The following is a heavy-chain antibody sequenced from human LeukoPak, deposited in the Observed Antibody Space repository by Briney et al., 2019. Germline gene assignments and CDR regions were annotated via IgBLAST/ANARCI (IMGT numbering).Heavy chain of an antibody. Sequence: SQTLSLTCAISGDSVSRNITAWNWLRQSPSRGLEWLGRTYYRSKWYHDYAVSVKSRITINPDTSKNQFSLQLNSATPEDTAVYYCARGYYMDVWGKGTTVTVSS. CDR1: GDSVSRNITA. V-gene: IGHV6-1*01. D-gene: IGHD3-10*01. J-gene: IGHJ6*03. CDR3: ARGYYMDV. CDR2: TYYRSKWYH.